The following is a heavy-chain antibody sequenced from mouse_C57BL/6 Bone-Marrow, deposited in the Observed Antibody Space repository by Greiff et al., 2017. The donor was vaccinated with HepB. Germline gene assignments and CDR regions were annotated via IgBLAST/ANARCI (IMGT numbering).Heavy chain of an antibody. CDR3: ARETPYYAMDY. J-gene: IGHJ4*01. V-gene: IGHV5-16*01. CDR2: INYDGSST. Sequence: EVKLVESEGGLVQPGSSMKLSCTASGFTFSDYYMAWVRQVPEKGLEWVANINYDGSSTYYLDSLKSRFIISRDNAKNILYLQMSSLKSEDTATYYCARETPYYAMDYWGQGTSVTVPS. CDR1: GFTFSDYY.